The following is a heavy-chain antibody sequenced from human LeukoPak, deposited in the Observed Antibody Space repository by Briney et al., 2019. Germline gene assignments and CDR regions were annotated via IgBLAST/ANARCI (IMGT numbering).Heavy chain of an antibody. Sequence: GSLRLSCAASGFTFSNAWMSWVRRAPRKGLEWVAQIKTETDGGPTDYAAPMKGRFTISRDDSINMLFLQMNSLKIEDTAIYYCTWSGLKIESWGQGTLVTVSS. CDR2: IKTETDGGPT. D-gene: IGHD3-3*01. CDR3: TWSGLKIES. V-gene: IGHV3-15*01. J-gene: IGHJ4*02. CDR1: GFTFSNAW.